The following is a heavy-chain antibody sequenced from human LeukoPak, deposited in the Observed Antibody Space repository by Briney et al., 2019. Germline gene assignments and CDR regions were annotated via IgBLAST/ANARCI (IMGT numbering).Heavy chain of an antibody. Sequence: PGGSLRLSCAASGFTFSSYAMSWVRQAPGKGLEWVSAISGSGGSTYYADSVKGRFTISRDNSKTTLYLQMNSLRAEDTAVYYCAKVLDITIFGVVLIRGYMDVWGKGTTVTVSS. J-gene: IGHJ6*03. CDR2: ISGSGGST. CDR3: AKVLDITIFGVVLIRGYMDV. V-gene: IGHV3-23*01. CDR1: GFTFSSYA. D-gene: IGHD3-3*01.